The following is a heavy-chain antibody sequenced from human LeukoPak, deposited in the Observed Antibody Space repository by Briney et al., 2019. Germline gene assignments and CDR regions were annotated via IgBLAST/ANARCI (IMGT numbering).Heavy chain of an antibody. V-gene: IGHV3-30-3*01. J-gene: IGHJ3*02. Sequence: PGGSLRLSCAASGFTFSSYAMHWVRQAPGKGLEWVAVISYDGSNKYYADSVKGRFTISRDNSKNTLYLQMNSLRAEDTAVYYCARESFEDLSYSSGSPDAFDIWGQGTMVTVSS. CDR2: ISYDGSNK. CDR1: GFTFSSYA. CDR3: ARESFEDLSYSSGSPDAFDI. D-gene: IGHD6-19*01.